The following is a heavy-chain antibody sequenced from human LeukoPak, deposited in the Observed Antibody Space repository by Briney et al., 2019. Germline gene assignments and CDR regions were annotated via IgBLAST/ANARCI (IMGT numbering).Heavy chain of an antibody. CDR3: AKDSGGNQFSYYMDV. V-gene: IGHV3-30*02. CDR2: IWYDGSNK. D-gene: IGHD4-23*01. J-gene: IGHJ6*03. Sequence: GGSLRLSCAASGFTFSNYGIHWVRQAPGRGLEWVAFIWYDGSNKYYADSVKGRFTISRDNSKNTLYLQMNSLRAEDTAVYYCAKDSGGNQFSYYMDVWSKGTTVTVSS. CDR1: GFTFSNYG.